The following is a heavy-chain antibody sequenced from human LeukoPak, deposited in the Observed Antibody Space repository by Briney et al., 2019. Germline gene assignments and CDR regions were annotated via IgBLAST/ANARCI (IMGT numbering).Heavy chain of an antibody. D-gene: IGHD3/OR15-3a*01. CDR3: SRGDDFSGDS. V-gene: IGHV3-7*04. J-gene: IGHJ5*01. Sequence: GGSLRLSCAASGFTFRTYWMSWVRQAPGKGLEWVANIHPDGIEKYHVDSVKGRFTIFRDNARTLLYLQMSSLRADDTAVYYCSRGDDFSGDSWGQGTLVTVSS. CDR2: IHPDGIEK. CDR1: GFTFRTYW.